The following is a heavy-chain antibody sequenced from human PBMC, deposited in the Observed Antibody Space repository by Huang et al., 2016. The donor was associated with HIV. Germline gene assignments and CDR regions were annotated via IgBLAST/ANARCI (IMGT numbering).Heavy chain of an antibody. CDR2: IYYSGST. D-gene: IGHD5-12*01. Sequence: QVQLQESGPGLVKPSETLSLTCPVSGCSISSYYWSWIRQPPGKGREGIGYIYYSGSTNYNPSLKSRVTISGDTSKNQFSLKLRSVTAADTAVYYCARGPSPWLQEAFDIWGQGTMVTVSS. V-gene: IGHV4-59*01. CDR3: ARGPSPWLQEAFDI. CDR1: GCSISSYY. J-gene: IGHJ3*02.